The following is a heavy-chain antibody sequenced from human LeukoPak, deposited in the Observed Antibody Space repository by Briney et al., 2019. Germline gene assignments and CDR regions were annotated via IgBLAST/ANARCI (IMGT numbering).Heavy chain of an antibody. CDR2: INSDGSST. D-gene: IGHD3-22*01. Sequence: GGSLRLSCAASGFTFSSYWMHWVRQAPGKGLVWVSRINSDGSSTSYADSVKGRFTISRDNAKNTLYLQMNSLRAEDTAVYYCALLVGYDSSGYIDYWGQGTLVTVSS. V-gene: IGHV3-74*01. CDR1: GFTFSSYW. CDR3: ALLVGYDSSGYIDY. J-gene: IGHJ4*02.